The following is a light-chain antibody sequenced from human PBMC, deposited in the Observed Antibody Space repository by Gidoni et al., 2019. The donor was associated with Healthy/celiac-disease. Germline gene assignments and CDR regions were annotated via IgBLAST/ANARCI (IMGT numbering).Light chain of an antibody. J-gene: IGKJ2*04. Sequence: EIVMTQSPATLSVSPGERATLSCRASQSVSSNLAWYQQKPGQAPRLLIYGASTRATGIPARFSGSGSGTEFTLTISSLQPPCLCLQGKEPPSPPCSFGQGTKLEIK. CDR1: QSVSSN. CDR3: EPPSPPCS. CDR2: GAS. V-gene: IGKV3-15*01.